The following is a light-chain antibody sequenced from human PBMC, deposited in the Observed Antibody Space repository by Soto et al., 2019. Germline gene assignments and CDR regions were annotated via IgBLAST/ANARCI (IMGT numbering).Light chain of an antibody. CDR3: SSYAGSTNFV. J-gene: IGLJ1*01. CDR2: DVI. Sequence: QSALTRLPSASGSPGQSVTISCTGTSSDVGGYNYVSWYQQHPGKAPRLMIYDVIKRPSGVPDRFSGSKSGNTASLTVSGLQAEDEADYYCSSYAGSTNFVFGPGTKVTVL. V-gene: IGLV2-8*01. CDR1: SSDVGGYNY.